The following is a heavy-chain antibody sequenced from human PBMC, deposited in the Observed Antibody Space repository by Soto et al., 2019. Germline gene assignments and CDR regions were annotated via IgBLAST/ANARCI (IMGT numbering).Heavy chain of an antibody. J-gene: IGHJ6*02. Sequence: QVQLVQSGAEVKKPGSSVKVSCKASGGTFSSYAISWVRQAPGQGLEWMGGIIPIFGTANYAQKFQGRVTITADEATSTAYMELSSLRSEDTAVYYCARDRGVPAAIDYYYYYGMDVWGQGTTVTVSS. D-gene: IGHD2-2*02. CDR1: GGTFSSYA. CDR3: ARDRGVPAAIDYYYYYGMDV. CDR2: IIPIFGTA. V-gene: IGHV1-69*01.